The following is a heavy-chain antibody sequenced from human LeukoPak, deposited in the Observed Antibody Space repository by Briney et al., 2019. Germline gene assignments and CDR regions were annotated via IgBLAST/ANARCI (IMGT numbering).Heavy chain of an antibody. CDR1: GYTFTSYY. Sequence: ASVKVSCKASGYTFTSYYMHWVRQAPGQGLEWMGIINPSGGSTSYAQKFQGRVTMTRDMSTSTVYMELSSLRAEDTAVYYCAREISVGTYAFDIWGQGTMVTVSS. V-gene: IGHV1-46*01. J-gene: IGHJ3*02. CDR2: INPSGGST. D-gene: IGHD1-1*01. CDR3: AREISVGTYAFDI.